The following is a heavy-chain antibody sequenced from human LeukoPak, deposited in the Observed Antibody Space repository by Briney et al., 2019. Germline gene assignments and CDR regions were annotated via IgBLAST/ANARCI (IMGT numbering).Heavy chain of an antibody. CDR3: ARDLAPFEWLQFERTYYYYGMDV. J-gene: IGHJ6*02. V-gene: IGHV3-30-3*01. CDR1: GFTFSSYA. Sequence: GGSLRLSCAASGFTFSSYAMHWVRQAPGKGLEWVAVISYDGSNKYYADSVKGRFTISRDNSKNTLYLQMNSLRAEDTAVYYCARDLAPFEWLQFERTYYYYGMDVWGQGTTVTVPS. CDR2: ISYDGSNK. D-gene: IGHD5-24*01.